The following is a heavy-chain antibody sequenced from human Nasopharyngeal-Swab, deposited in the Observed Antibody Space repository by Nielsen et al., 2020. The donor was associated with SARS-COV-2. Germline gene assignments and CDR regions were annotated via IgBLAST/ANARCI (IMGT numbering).Heavy chain of an antibody. Sequence: GESLKISCAASGFLFSASAMHWVRQPSGKGLEWLGRIGDKDHNYATTYGASVKGRLTISRDDSKNTVFLQMDSLKTEDTALYYCTTDFYFDYWGQGTLVTVSS. CDR3: TTDFYFDY. CDR2: IGDKDHNYAT. V-gene: IGHV3-73*01. J-gene: IGHJ4*02. CDR1: GFLFSASA.